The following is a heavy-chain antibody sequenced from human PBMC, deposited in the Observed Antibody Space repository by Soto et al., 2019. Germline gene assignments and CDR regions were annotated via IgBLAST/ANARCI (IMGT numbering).Heavy chain of an antibody. V-gene: IGHV1-3*01. D-gene: IGHD4-17*01. J-gene: IGHJ6*02. CDR2: INAGNGNT. CDR3: ARATVVTHHYGMDF. CDR1: GYTFTSYA. Sequence: SLKVSCKASGYTFTSYAMHWVRQAPGQRLEWMGWINAGNGNTKYSQKFQGRVTITRDTSASTAYMELSSLRSEDTAVYYCARATVVTHHYGMDFWGQGSTVTVSS.